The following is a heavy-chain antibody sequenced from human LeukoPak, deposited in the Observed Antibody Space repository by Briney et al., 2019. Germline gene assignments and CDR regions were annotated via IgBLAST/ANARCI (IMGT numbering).Heavy chain of an antibody. CDR3: ASGYYGSEGWFDP. J-gene: IGHJ5*02. V-gene: IGHV1-2*02. CDR1: GYTFTGYY. D-gene: IGHD3-22*01. Sequence: ASVQVSCKASGYTFTGYYMHWVRQAPGQGLEWMGWINPNSGGTNYAQKFQGRVTMTRDTSISTAYMELSRLRSDDTAVYYCASGYYGSEGWFDPWGQGTLVTVSS. CDR2: INPNSGGT.